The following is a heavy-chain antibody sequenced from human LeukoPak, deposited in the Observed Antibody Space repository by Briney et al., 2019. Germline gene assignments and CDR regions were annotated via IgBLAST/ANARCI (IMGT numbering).Heavy chain of an antibody. V-gene: IGHV4-34*01. CDR2: INHSGST. D-gene: IGHD2-15*01. CDR1: GGSFSGYY. CDR3: ARGVIRGISCLGY. Sequence: SETLSLTCAACGGSFSGYYWRWIRQPPGKGLEWIGEINHSGSTNYNPSLKSRVTISVDSSKNQFSLKLNSVTAADTAVYYCARGVIRGISCLGYWGQGTLVTVSS. J-gene: IGHJ4*02.